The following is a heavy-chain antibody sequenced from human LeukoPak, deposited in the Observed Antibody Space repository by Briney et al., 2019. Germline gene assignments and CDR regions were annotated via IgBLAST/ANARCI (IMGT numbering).Heavy chain of an antibody. Sequence: GASVKVSCKASGYTFTNYGFSWVRQAPGQGLEWMGRIIPILGIANYAQKFQGRVTITADKSTSTAYMELSSLRSEDTAVYYCARVRPVTTESYGMDVWGQGTTVTVSS. CDR3: ARVRPVTTESYGMDV. V-gene: IGHV1-69*04. D-gene: IGHD4-17*01. J-gene: IGHJ6*02. CDR2: IIPILGIA. CDR1: GYTFTNYG.